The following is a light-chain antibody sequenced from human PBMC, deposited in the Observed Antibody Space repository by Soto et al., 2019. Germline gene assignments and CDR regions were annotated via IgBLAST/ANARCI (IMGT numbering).Light chain of an antibody. CDR1: QTINSKY. V-gene: IGKV3-20*01. CDR2: GAS. CDR3: HYYDDSPPFP. Sequence: EIVLTQSSGTLSLSPGERATFSCRASQTINSKYLAWYQQKPGQAPRLLIYGASSRATGIPDRFRGSGSGTDFALTISRLEPEDLSVYYCHYYDDSPPFPFGPGTRLDIK. J-gene: IGKJ3*01.